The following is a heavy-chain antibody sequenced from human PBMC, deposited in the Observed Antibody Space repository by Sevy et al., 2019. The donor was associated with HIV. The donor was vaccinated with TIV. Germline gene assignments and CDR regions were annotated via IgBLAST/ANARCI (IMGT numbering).Heavy chain of an antibody. CDR3: AKEGYESSSYYH. J-gene: IGHJ5*02. Sequence: GGSLRLSCAASGFTFNSYAMTWVRQAPGKGLEWVSAISGSGGYTYYADSVKGRFTISRDNSKKTLDLQMHSLRAEDTAVYYCAKEGYESSSYYHWGQGTLVTVSS. CDR2: ISGSGGYT. D-gene: IGHD3-22*01. CDR1: GFTFNSYA. V-gene: IGHV3-23*01.